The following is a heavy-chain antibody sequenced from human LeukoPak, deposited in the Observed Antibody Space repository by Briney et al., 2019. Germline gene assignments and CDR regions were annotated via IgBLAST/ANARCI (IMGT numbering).Heavy chain of an antibody. CDR3: AKDMIARSLETWDIDY. CDR2: ISYDGSNK. J-gene: IGHJ4*02. D-gene: IGHD1-26*01. V-gene: IGHV3-30*18. CDR1: GFTFSSYG. Sequence: PGRSLRLSCAASGFTFSSYGMHWVRQAPGKGLEWVAVISYDGSNKYYADSVKGRFTISRDNSKNTLYLQMNSLRAEDTAVYYCAKDMIARSLETWDIDYWGQGTLVTVSS.